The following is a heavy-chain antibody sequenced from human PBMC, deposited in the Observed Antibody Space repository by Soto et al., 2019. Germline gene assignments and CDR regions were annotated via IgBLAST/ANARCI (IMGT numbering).Heavy chain of an antibody. Sequence: VQLVESGGGEVQPGRSLRLSCEASGFKYTDFALHWVRQAPGKGLEWVAIISYDGSDKYSADSVKGRFVISRDNPKNTLYLEMNSLRPEDTAVYFCARRAWDSYYAIDVWGQGTTVTVFS. CDR3: ARRAWDSYYAIDV. D-gene: IGHD3-22*01. CDR2: ISYDGSDK. J-gene: IGHJ6*02. CDR1: GFKYTDFA. V-gene: IGHV3-30*09.